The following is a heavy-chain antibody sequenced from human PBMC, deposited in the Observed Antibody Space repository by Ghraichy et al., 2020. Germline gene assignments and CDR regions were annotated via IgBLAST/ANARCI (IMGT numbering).Heavy chain of an antibody. CDR2: ILYDGNTK. D-gene: IGHD3-22*01. Sequence: GESLNISCAASGFTFTSYSIHWVRQAPGKGLEWVAVILYDGNTKDYADSVKGRFTISRDDSMNTLYLQFNSLRAEDTAVYYCARGRYHDSRGAGAYKGVDVWGQGATVTVSS. J-gene: IGHJ6*02. V-gene: IGHV3-30-3*01. CDR1: GFTFTSYS. CDR3: ARGRYHDSRGAGAYKGVDV.